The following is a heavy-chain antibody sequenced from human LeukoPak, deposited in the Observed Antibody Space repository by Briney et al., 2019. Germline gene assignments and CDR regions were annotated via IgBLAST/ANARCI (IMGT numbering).Heavy chain of an antibody. D-gene: IGHD1-26*01. J-gene: IGHJ4*02. CDR3: ARERWELHTYYFDY. CDR1: GFTFDDYA. V-gene: IGHV3-9*01. CDR2: ISWNSGST. Sequence: GGSLRLSCAASGFTFDDYAMHWVRQAPGKGLEWVSGISWNSGSTYYADSVKGRLTISRDNSKNTLYLQMNSLRAEDTAVYYCARERWELHTYYFDYWGQETLVTVSS.